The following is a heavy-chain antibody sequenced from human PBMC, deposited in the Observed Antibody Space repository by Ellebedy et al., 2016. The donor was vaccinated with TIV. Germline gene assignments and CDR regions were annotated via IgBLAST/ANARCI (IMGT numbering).Heavy chain of an antibody. Sequence: GGSLRLXXAASGFTFSDHYMDWVRQAPGKGLEWVGRTRNKANSYTTEYAASVKGRFTISRDDSKNSLYLQMNSLKTEDTAVYYCARVAARAYYGGSDAFDIWGQGTMVTVSS. J-gene: IGHJ3*02. CDR3: ARVAARAYYGGSDAFDI. V-gene: IGHV3-72*01. D-gene: IGHD4-23*01. CDR1: GFTFSDHY. CDR2: TRNKANSYTT.